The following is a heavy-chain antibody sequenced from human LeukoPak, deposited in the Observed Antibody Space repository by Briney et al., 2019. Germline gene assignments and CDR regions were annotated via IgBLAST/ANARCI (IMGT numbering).Heavy chain of an antibody. CDR1: GFIFSSYS. CDR2: ISSSSRYI. CDR3: ARDVYSSFDY. Sequence: PGGSQRLSCAASGFIFSSYSMNWVRQAPGKGLEWVSSISSSSRYIYYADSVKGRFTISRDNAKNSLYLQMNSLRAEDTAVYYCARDVYSSFDYWGQGTLVTVSS. J-gene: IGHJ4*02. D-gene: IGHD6-13*01. V-gene: IGHV3-21*01.